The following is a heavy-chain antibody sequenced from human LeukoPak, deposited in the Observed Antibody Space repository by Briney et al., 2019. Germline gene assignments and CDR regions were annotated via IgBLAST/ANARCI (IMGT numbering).Heavy chain of an antibody. Sequence: SETLSLTCTVSGGSISSSSYSWGWIRQPPGKGLEWIGSIYYSGSTYYNPSLKSRVTISVDTSKNQFSLKLSSVTAADTAVYYCARGPPHPILRFLEWLWFFDYWGQGTLVTVSS. CDR3: ARGPPHPILRFLEWLWFFDY. CDR2: IYYSGST. J-gene: IGHJ4*02. D-gene: IGHD3-3*01. V-gene: IGHV4-39*01. CDR1: GGSISSSSYS.